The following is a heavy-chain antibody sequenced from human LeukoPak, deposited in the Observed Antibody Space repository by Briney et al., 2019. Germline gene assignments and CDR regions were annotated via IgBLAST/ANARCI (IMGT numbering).Heavy chain of an antibody. D-gene: IGHD1-14*01. Sequence: SETLSLTCAVSGYSIGSGYYWGWIRQPPGKGLEWIGSIYHSGSTYYNPSLKSRVTISVDTSKNQFSLKLSPVTAADTAVYYCARGPQPNWFDPWGQGTLVTVSS. J-gene: IGHJ5*02. V-gene: IGHV4-38-2*01. CDR1: GYSIGSGYY. CDR2: IYHSGST. CDR3: ARGPQPNWFDP.